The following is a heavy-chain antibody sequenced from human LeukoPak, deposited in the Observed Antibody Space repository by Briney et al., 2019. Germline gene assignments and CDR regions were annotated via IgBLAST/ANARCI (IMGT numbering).Heavy chain of an antibody. V-gene: IGHV1-69*05. CDR2: IIPIFGTA. CDR1: GGTFSSYA. CDR3: ARVGSGAFDI. J-gene: IGHJ3*02. Sequence: GASVKVSCKASGGTFSSYAISWVRQAPGQGLEWIGRIIPIFGTANYAQKFQGRVTITTDESTSTAYMELSSLRSEDTAVYYCARVGSGAFDIWGQGTMVTVSS. D-gene: IGHD3-10*01.